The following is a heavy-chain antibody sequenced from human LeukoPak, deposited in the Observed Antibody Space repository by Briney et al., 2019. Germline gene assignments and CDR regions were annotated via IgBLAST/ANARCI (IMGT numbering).Heavy chain of an antibody. V-gene: IGHV3-66*01. CDR1: GFIISNNY. CDR2: IYSSGST. CDR3: ARDEAPY. Sequence: PGGSLRLSCAASGFIISNNYMSWVRQAPGKGLEWVSVIYSSGSTYYADSVKGRFTISRDNSKNTLYLQMSNLRADDTGVYYCARDEAPYWGQGTLVTVSS. J-gene: IGHJ4*02.